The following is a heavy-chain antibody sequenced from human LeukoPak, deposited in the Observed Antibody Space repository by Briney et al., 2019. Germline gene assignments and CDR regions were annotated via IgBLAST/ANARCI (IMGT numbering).Heavy chain of an antibody. J-gene: IGHJ3*02. CDR3: ARDGAPDAFDI. CDR2: IYYSGSA. D-gene: IGHD1-26*01. Sequence: SETLSLTCTVSGGSISSYYWSWIRQPPGKGLEWIGYIYYSGSANYNPSLKSRVTISVDTSKNQFSLKLSSVTAADTAVYYCARDGAPDAFDIWGQGTMVTVSS. V-gene: IGHV4-59*01. CDR1: GGSISSYY.